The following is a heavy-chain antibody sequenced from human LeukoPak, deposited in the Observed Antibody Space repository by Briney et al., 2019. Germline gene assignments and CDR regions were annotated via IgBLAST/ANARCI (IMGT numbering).Heavy chain of an antibody. CDR1: GFTVSSNY. V-gene: IGHV3-66*02. Sequence: GGSLRLSCAASGFTVSSNYMSWVRQAPGKGLEWVSVIYSGGSTYYADSVKGRFTISRDNSKNTLYLQMNSLRAEDTAVYYYARVTAMVLKYYYYMDVWGKGTTVTVSS. D-gene: IGHD5-18*01. J-gene: IGHJ6*03. CDR3: ARVTAMVLKYYYYMDV. CDR2: IYSGGST.